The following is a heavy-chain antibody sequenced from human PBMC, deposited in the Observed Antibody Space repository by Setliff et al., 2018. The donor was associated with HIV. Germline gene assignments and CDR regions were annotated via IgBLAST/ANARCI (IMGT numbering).Heavy chain of an antibody. V-gene: IGHV3-7*03. CDR1: GFTFRDYL. CDR2: INQDGSEK. J-gene: IGHJ6*03. D-gene: IGHD3-22*01. Sequence: GESLRLSCGASGFTFRDYLMIWVRQAPGKGLECVANINQDGSEKYHVGSVKGRFTISRDNAKGSLYLQMSSLTADDTAAYYCARARRDASGYWGHFFYYMDVWGKGTTVTVSS. CDR3: ARARRDASGYWGHFFYYMDV.